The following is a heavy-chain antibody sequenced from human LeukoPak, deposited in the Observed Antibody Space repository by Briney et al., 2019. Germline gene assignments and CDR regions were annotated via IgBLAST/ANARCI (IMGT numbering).Heavy chain of an antibody. Sequence: GGSLRLSCVASGFTVSSNYMTWVRQAPGEGLEWVSVIYKSAITYYADTVKGRFTISRDNSKNTLYLQMNSLRAEDTAVYYCARSLRVRGVPDYMDVWGKGTTVTISS. CDR3: ARSLRVRGVPDYMDV. D-gene: IGHD3-10*01. CDR1: GFTVSSNY. CDR2: IYKSAIT. V-gene: IGHV3-53*01. J-gene: IGHJ6*03.